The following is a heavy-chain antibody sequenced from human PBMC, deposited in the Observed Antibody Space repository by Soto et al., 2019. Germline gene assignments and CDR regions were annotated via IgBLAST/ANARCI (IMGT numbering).Heavy chain of an antibody. Sequence: SETLSLTCTVSGGSFSSGSYYWSWIRQPPGKGQQWIGYIYYSGTTNYNPSLKSRVTISIDMSKNQFSLKLSSVTAADTAVYYCAREGPYGAIDYWGQGTLVTVSS. CDR2: IYYSGTT. CDR3: AREGPYGAIDY. J-gene: IGHJ4*02. D-gene: IGHD4-17*01. V-gene: IGHV4-61*01. CDR1: GGSFSSGSYY.